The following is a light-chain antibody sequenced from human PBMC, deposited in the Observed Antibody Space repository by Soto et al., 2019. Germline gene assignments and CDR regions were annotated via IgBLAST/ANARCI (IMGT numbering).Light chain of an antibody. J-gene: IGLJ3*02. CDR3: CSYGGSSTV. CDR1: SSDVGNSNL. CDR2: EVD. Sequence: QSALTQPASVSGSPGQSITISCTGTSSDVGNSNLVSWYQQHPGKAPKLMIYEVDKRPSGVSNRFSGSKSGNTASLTISGLQAEDEADYYCCSYGGSSTVFGGGTKVTVL. V-gene: IGLV2-23*02.